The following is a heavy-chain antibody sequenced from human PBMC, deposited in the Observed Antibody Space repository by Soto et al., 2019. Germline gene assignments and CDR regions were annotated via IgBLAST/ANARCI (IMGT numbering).Heavy chain of an antibody. CDR3: ARESDCSGGRCYGMDV. CDR1: GFTFSSYG. Sequence: QVQLVESGGGVVQPGRSLRLSCAASGFTFSSYGMDWVRQAPGKGLEWVAVIWYDGSNKYYGDSVKGRFSLSRDNSKNTLYLHMNRLRAEDTAVYYCARESDCSGGRCYGMDVWGQGATVTVSS. D-gene: IGHD2-15*01. CDR2: IWYDGSNK. J-gene: IGHJ6*02. V-gene: IGHV3-33*01.